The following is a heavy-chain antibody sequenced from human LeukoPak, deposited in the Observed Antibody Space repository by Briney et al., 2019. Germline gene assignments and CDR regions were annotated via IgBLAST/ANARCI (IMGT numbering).Heavy chain of an antibody. CDR2: ISWNSGSI. D-gene: IGHD3-9*01. CDR1: GFTFDDYA. V-gene: IGHV3-9*01. Sequence: GGSLRLSCAASGFTFDDYAMHWVRQAPGKGLEWVSGISWNSGSIGYADSVKGRFTISRDNAKNSLYLQMNSLRAEDTALYYCAKGLRDRLRYFDPDGMDVWGQGTTVTVSS. CDR3: AKGLRDRLRYFDPDGMDV. J-gene: IGHJ6*02.